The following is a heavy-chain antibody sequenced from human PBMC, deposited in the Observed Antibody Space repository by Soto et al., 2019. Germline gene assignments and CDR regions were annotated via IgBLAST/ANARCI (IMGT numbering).Heavy chain of an antibody. Sequence: QVQLVQSGAEVKKPGSSVKVSCKASGGTFSSYAIGWVRQAPGQRLEWMGGIIPIFGTANYAQKFQGRVTITADESTSTAYMELSSLRSEDTAVYYYAREGWLQGTDRVGHFDLWGRGTLVTVSS. J-gene: IGHJ2*01. CDR2: IIPIFGTA. CDR1: GGTFSSYA. D-gene: IGHD5-12*01. CDR3: AREGWLQGTDRVGHFDL. V-gene: IGHV1-69*12.